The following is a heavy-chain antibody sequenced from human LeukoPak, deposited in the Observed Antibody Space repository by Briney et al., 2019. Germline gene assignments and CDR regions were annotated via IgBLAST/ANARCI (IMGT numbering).Heavy chain of an antibody. V-gene: IGHV3-7*03. CDR1: GFTFSSYW. J-gene: IGHJ4*02. Sequence: PGGSLRLSCVASGFTFSSYWMSWVRQAPGKGLEWVANIKQDGSEKYYVDSVKGRFTISRDNAKNSLYLRMNSLRAEDTAVYYCARGYRDTMTTPGIYWDQGTLVTVSS. CDR3: ARGYRDTMTTPGIY. CDR2: IKQDGSEK. D-gene: IGHD4-17*01.